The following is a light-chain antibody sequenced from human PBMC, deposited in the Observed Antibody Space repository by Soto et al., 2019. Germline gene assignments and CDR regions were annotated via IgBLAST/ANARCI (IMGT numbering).Light chain of an antibody. Sequence: EIVLTQSPATLSLSPGERATLSCRASQSVSSYLAWYQQKPGQAPRLLIYDASNSATGIPARFSGSGSGTDFTLTISSLEPDDFAVYYCQQRSNWPGTFGQGTKVEIK. CDR1: QSVSSY. CDR2: DAS. V-gene: IGKV3-11*01. CDR3: QQRSNWPGT. J-gene: IGKJ1*01.